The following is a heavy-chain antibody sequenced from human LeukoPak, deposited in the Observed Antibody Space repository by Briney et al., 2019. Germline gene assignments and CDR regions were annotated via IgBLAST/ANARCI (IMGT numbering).Heavy chain of an antibody. Sequence: ASVMSSYKASGYTFTVYYMQWVRQAPGQGLKWMGWINPNSGGANYAQKFQGCATMTRDTSISTAYMELSRLRSDDTAVYYCARPGPGYGDYGFDYWGQGTLVTVSS. CDR3: ARPGPGYGDYGFDY. CDR2: INPNSGGA. J-gene: IGHJ4*02. V-gene: IGHV1-2*04. D-gene: IGHD4-17*01. CDR1: GYTFTVYY.